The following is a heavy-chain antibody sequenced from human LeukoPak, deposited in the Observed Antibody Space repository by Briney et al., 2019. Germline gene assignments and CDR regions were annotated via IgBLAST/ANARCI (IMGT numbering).Heavy chain of an antibody. CDR1: GGSISSYY. J-gene: IGHJ6*02. CDR3: ARGSAVAGTVLGYYGMDV. CDR2: IYYSGST. Sequence: PSETLSLTCTVSGGSISSYYWSWIRQPPGKGLEWIGYIYYSGSTNYNPSLKSRVTISVDTSKNQFSLKLSSVTAADTAVYYCARGSAVAGTVLGYYGMDVWGQGTTVTVSS. V-gene: IGHV4-59*01. D-gene: IGHD6-19*01.